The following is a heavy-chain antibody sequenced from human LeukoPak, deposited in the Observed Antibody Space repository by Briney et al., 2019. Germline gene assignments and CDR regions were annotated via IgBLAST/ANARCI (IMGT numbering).Heavy chain of an antibody. CDR1: GFTFSSYA. CDR3: ARGNYDSSGLDYYYYGMDV. D-gene: IGHD3-22*01. J-gene: IGHJ6*02. CDR2: INSDGSST. Sequence: GGSLRLSCAASGFTFSSYAMSWVRQAPGNGLVWLSRINSDGSSTSYADSVKGRFTISRDNAKNTLYLQMNSLRAEDTAVYYCARGNYDSSGLDYYYYGMDVWGQGTTVTVSS. V-gene: IGHV3-74*01.